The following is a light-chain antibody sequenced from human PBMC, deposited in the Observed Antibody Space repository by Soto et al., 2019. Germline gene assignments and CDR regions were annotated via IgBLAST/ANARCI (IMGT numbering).Light chain of an antibody. Sequence: DIQMTQSPSSLSASVGDRVTITCQASQDISNYLNWYQQKRGKAPKVYIFESSNLETGAPKVYIFESSNLETGVPSRFSGRGSGTDFTFTISSLHPENIATYYCQHYNSYSEAFGQGTKVELK. V-gene: IGKV1-33*01. CDR3: QHYNSYSEA. CDR1: QDISNY. CDR2: ESS. J-gene: IGKJ1*01.